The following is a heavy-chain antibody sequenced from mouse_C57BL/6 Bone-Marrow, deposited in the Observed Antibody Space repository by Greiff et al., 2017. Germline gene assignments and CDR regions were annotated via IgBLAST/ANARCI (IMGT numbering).Heavy chain of an antibody. Sequence: VQLQQSGAELVRPGASVKLSCTASGFNIKDYYMHWVKQRPEQGLEWIGRIDPEDGDTEYAPQFQGKATMTADTSSNTAYLQLSSLTSEDTAVYYCTTYYYGPYYFDYWGQGTTLTVSS. CDR3: TTYYYGPYYFDY. J-gene: IGHJ2*01. CDR2: IDPEDGDT. D-gene: IGHD1-1*01. V-gene: IGHV14-1*01. CDR1: GFNIKDYY.